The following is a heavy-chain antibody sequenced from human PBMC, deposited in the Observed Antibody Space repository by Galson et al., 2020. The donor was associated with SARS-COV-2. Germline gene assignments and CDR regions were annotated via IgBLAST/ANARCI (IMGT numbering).Heavy chain of an antibody. V-gene: IGHV4-59*01. D-gene: IGHD3-3*01. J-gene: IGHJ2*01. CDR3: ARSRDYDFWSGYSQVGWWYFDL. Sequence: SETLSLTCTVSGGSISSYYWSWIRQPPGKGLEWIGYIYYSGSTNYNPSLKSRVTISVDTSKNQFPLKLSSVTAADTAVYYCARSRDYDFWSGYSQVGWWYFDLWGRGTLVTVSS. CDR2: IYYSGST. CDR1: GGSISSYY.